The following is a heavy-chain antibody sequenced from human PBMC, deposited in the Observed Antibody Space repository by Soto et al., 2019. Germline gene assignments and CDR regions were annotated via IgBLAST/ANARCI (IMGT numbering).Heavy chain of an antibody. CDR1: GFTFSSYG. D-gene: IGHD3-9*01. Sequence: GSLRLSCAASGFTFSSYGIHWVRQAPGKGLERVAALSNDGSHKFYADSVKCRFTIFRYNSKNSLYLQMNSLRAEDTSVYYCAKEWGDWPYYYGMDGWGQGTTVTVSS. CDR3: AKEWGDWPYYYGMDG. V-gene: IGHV3-30*18. CDR2: LSNDGSHK. J-gene: IGHJ6*02.